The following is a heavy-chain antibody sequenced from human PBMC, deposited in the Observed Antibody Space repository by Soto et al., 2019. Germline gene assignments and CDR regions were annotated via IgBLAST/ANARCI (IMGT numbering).Heavy chain of an antibody. CDR1: GGSISSYY. D-gene: IGHD1-20*01. J-gene: IGHJ6*03. CDR3: ARKEYKWNRGYYYYMDV. CDR2: IYYSGST. Sequence: SETLSLTCTVSGGSISSYYWSWIRQPPGKGLEWIGYIYYSGSTNYNPSLKSRVTISVNTSKNQFSLKLSSVTAADTAVYYCARKEYKWNRGYYYYMDVWGKGTTVTVSS. V-gene: IGHV4-59*08.